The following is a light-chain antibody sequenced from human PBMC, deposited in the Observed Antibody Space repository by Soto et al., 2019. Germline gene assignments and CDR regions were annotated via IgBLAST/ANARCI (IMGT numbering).Light chain of an antibody. CDR1: QSISTK. CDR3: QQYSSWVWT. CDR2: GAS. V-gene: IGKV3-15*01. J-gene: IGKJ1*01. Sequence: EIVMTQFPATLSKSPGESATFSCRASQSISTKLAWYQQRPGQAPRLLMYGASTGAPGIPARFSGSGSGTEFTLTISSLQSEDFAVYYCQQYSSWVWTFGQGTKVEIK.